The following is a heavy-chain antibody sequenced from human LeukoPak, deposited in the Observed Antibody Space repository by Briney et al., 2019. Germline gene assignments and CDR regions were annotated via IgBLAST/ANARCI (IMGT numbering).Heavy chain of an antibody. CDR1: GFTFSTYT. V-gene: IGHV3-21*01. Sequence: GGSLRLSCAASGFTFSTYTMNWVRQAPGRGLEWVSSISTSSIYIYFADSVKGRFTISRDNARNSLYLQMNSLRAEDTAVYYCAKGDRPGYWGQGTLITVSS. CDR3: AKGDRPGY. J-gene: IGHJ4*02. CDR2: ISTSSIYI. D-gene: IGHD1-14*01.